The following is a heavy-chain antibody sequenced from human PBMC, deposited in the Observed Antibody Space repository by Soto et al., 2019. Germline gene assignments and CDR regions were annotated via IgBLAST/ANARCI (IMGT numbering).Heavy chain of an antibody. J-gene: IGHJ3*02. CDR2: IYWDDDK. D-gene: IGHD3-16*02. CDR3: AHANLIWGSYRYTVDAFDI. Sequence: GSGPTLVNPTQTLTLTCTFSGFSLSTSGVGVGWIRQPPGKALEWLALIYWDDDKRYSPSLKSRLTITKDTSKNQVVLTMTNMDPVDTATYYCAHANLIWGSYRYTVDAFDIWGQGTMVTVSS. CDR1: GFSLSTSGVG. V-gene: IGHV2-5*02.